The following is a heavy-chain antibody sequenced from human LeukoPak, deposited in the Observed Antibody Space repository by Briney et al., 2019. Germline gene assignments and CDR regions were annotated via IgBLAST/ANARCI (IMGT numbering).Heavy chain of an antibody. Sequence: PGGSLRLSCAASGFTFDDYAMHWVRQAPGKGLEWVSGISWNSGSIGYADSVKGRFTISRDNAKNSLYLQMNSLRAEDTALYYCAKGIKRLRYASGGYSPHQYFDYWGQGTLVTVSS. D-gene: IGHD1-26*01. CDR1: GFTFDDYA. V-gene: IGHV3-9*01. CDR2: ISWNSGSI. CDR3: AKGIKRLRYASGGYSPHQYFDY. J-gene: IGHJ4*02.